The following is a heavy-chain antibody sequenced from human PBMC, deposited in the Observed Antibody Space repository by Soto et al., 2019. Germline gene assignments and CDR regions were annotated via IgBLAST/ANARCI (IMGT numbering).Heavy chain of an antibody. CDR1: GFTFSGSA. V-gene: IGHV3-73*01. CDR3: SRQASDFWSGKPQYYMDV. Sequence: EVQLVGSGGGLVQPGGSLKLSCAASGFTFSGSAMHWVRQASGKGLEWVGRIRSKPNNYATAYGASVKGRFTISRDDSKNTAYLQMNSLNTEDTAVYYCSRQASDFWSGKPQYYMDVWGKGTTVTVSS. J-gene: IGHJ6*03. D-gene: IGHD3-3*01. CDR2: IRSKPNNYAT.